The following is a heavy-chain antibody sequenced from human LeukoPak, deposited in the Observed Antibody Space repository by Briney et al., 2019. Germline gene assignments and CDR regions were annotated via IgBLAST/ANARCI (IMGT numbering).Heavy chain of an antibody. D-gene: IGHD3-3*01. CDR3: ARGVSITIFGAATRLDWFDP. J-gene: IGHJ5*02. Sequence: PGGSLRLSCAASGFTFSSYAMSWVRQAPGKGLEWVANIKQDGSEKYYVDSVKGRFTISRDNAKNSLYLQMNGLRAEDTAVYYCARGVSITIFGAATRLDWFDPWGQGTLVTVSS. CDR2: IKQDGSEK. V-gene: IGHV3-7*01. CDR1: GFTFSSYA.